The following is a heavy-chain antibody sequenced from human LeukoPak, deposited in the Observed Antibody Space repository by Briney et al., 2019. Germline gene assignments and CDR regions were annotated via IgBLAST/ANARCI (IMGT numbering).Heavy chain of an antibody. CDR2: IYYSGST. D-gene: IGHD1-26*01. J-gene: IGHJ4*02. Sequence: PSETLSLTCTVSGGSISSSSYYWGWIRQPPGKGLEWIGSIYYSGSTYYNPSLKSRVTISVDTSKNQFSLKLSSVTAADTAVYYCARHAGGSYAFDYWGQGTLVTVSS. CDR1: GGSISSSSYY. V-gene: IGHV4-39*01. CDR3: ARHAGGSYAFDY.